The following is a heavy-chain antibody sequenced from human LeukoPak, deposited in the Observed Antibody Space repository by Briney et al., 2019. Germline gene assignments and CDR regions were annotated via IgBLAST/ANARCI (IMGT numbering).Heavy chain of an antibody. V-gene: IGHV4-38-2*01. Sequence: SETLSLTCGVSGYSISSGYYRGWIRHSPGKGLEWIGSIFHSGKTYYNLSLTSRVTISVDTSKNQFSLKLTSVTAADTAVYYCARGDIPDFWGQGTLVTVSS. CDR2: IFHSGKT. D-gene: IGHD2-21*01. CDR1: GYSISSGYY. CDR3: ARGDIPDF. J-gene: IGHJ4*02.